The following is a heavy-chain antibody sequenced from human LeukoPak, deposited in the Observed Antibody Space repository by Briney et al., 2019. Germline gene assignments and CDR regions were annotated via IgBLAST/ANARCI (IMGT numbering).Heavy chain of an antibody. J-gene: IGHJ4*02. CDR3: AKGHYYGSGSLDY. CDR1: GFTFSDYY. CDR2: ISSSSSYT. Sequence: GGSLRLSCAASGFTFSDYYMSWIRQAPGKGLEWVSYISSSSSYTNYADSVKGRFTISRDNAKNTLYVQMNSLRAEDTAVYYCAKGHYYGSGSLDYWGQGTLVTVSS. V-gene: IGHV3-11*05. D-gene: IGHD3-10*01.